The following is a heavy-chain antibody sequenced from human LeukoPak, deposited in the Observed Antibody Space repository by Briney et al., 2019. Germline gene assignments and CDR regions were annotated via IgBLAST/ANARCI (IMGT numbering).Heavy chain of an antibody. J-gene: IGHJ4*01. CDR2: IYYTET. CDR3: ATRKLGNDY. V-gene: IGHV4-59*02. CDR1: GGSVSNYY. D-gene: IGHD7-27*01. Sequence: PSETLSLTCTVSGGSVSNYYWSWIRQSPGKGLEWIGYIYYTETSYNPSLKSRVTISADTSKNQFSLKLYSVTAADTAVYYCATRKLGNDYWGHGTLVTVSS.